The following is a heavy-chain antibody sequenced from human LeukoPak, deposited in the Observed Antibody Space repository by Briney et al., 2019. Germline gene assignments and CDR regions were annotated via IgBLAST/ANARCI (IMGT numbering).Heavy chain of an antibody. J-gene: IGHJ3*02. D-gene: IGHD3-22*01. CDR2: ISSSSSYI. CDR1: GFTFSSYS. Sequence: PGGSLRLSCAASGFTFSSYSMNWVRQAPGKGLEWVSSISSSSSYIYYADSVKGRFTISRDNAKNSLYLQMNSLRAEDTAVYYCARDRARTYNYDSSGYYVGSAFDIWGQGTMVTVSS. CDR3: ARDRARTYNYDSSGYYVGSAFDI. V-gene: IGHV3-21*01.